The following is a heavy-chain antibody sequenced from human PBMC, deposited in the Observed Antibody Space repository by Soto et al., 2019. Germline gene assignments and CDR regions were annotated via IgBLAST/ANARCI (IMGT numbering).Heavy chain of an antibody. CDR2: INHSGST. CDR3: ARGDFDDLDY. CDR1: GGSCTGYY. Sequence: SETLSLTCAVYGGSCTGYYWSWIRQPPGKGLEWIGEINHSGSTNYNPSLKSRSTLSVDASKNRFSLKLSSVTAADTAVYYCARGDFDDLDYWGQGTTVTVSS. D-gene: IGHD4-17*01. J-gene: IGHJ4*02. V-gene: IGHV4-34*01.